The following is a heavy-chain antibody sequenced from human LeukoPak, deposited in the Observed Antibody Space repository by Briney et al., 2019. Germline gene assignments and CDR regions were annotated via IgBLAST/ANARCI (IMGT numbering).Heavy chain of an antibody. CDR2: IYYTGST. V-gene: IGHV4-39*01. Sequence: SETLSLTCTVSGGSISSSNYHWGWIRQPPGKGLEWIGSIYYTGSTYYSPSLKSRVTISVETSKNQVSLRLRSVTAADTAVYFCARQAITRQVQPFLAYYFNFRGQGSLVAVSS. D-gene: IGHD3-3*01. J-gene: IGHJ4*02. CDR3: ARQAITRQVQPFLAYYFNF. CDR1: GGSISSSNYH.